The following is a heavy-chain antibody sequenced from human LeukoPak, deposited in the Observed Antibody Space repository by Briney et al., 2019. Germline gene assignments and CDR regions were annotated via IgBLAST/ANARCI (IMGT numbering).Heavy chain of an antibody. CDR1: GGSISSSTYY. D-gene: IGHD4-23*01. CDR3: ARHSDYVGDSSLDTDAFDV. V-gene: IGHV4-39*01. CDR2: IYYSGST. J-gene: IGHJ3*01. Sequence: SETLSLTCTVSGGSISSSTYYWVWIRQPPGKGLEWIATIYYSGSTYYNPSLKSRVPISVDTSNNQFSLTLSSVTAADTAMYYCARHSDYVGDSSLDTDAFDVWGRGTMVTVSS.